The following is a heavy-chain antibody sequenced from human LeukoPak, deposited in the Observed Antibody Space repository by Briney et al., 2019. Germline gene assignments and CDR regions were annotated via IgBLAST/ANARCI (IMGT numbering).Heavy chain of an antibody. Sequence: PSETLSLTCAVYGGSFSGYYWSWIRQPPGKGPEWIGEINHSGSTNYNPSLKSRVTISVDTSKNQFSLKLSSVTAADTAVYYCARGHNGYRQPHYWGQGTLVTVSS. CDR1: GGSFSGYY. CDR2: INHSGST. J-gene: IGHJ4*02. V-gene: IGHV4-34*01. D-gene: IGHD5-18*01. CDR3: ARGHNGYRQPHY.